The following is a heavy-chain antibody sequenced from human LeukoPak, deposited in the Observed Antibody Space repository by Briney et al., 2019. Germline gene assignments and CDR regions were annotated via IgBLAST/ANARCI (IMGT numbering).Heavy chain of an antibody. CDR1: GFIFSNFG. CDR3: ARDYKTGHTDY. D-gene: IGHD3-10*01. J-gene: IGHJ4*02. CDR2: IWSDGSIQ. V-gene: IGHV3-33*01. Sequence: PGGSLRLSCAASGFIFSNFGMHWVRQAPGKGLEWLAVIWSDGSIQFYAESVKGRFTISKDDFKNTLHLQMNSLRVDDTAVYYCARDYKTGHTDYWGQGTLVTVSS.